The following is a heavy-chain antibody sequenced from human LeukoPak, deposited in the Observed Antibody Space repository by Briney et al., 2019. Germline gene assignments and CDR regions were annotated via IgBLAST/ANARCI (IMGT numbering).Heavy chain of an antibody. Sequence: SETLSLTCTASGGSISSYYWSWIRQPPGKGLEWIGYIYYSGSTNYNPSLKSRVTISVDTSKNQFSLKLSSVTAADTAVYYCARGSGWYFDNRPILFYGMDVWGQGTTVTVSS. CDR1: GGSISSYY. D-gene: IGHD6-19*01. J-gene: IGHJ6*02. CDR2: IYYSGST. V-gene: IGHV4-59*08. CDR3: ARGSGWYFDNRPILFYGMDV.